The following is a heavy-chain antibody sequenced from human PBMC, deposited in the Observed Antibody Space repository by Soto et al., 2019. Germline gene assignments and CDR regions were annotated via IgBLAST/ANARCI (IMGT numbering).Heavy chain of an antibody. V-gene: IGHV3-23*01. Sequence: EVQLLESGGDLAQPGGSLRLICAASGFTFSNYAMTWVRQAPGKGLEWVSTITSAGSTFYGDTVKGRCTISRDNSKSTLYLQMNSLGAEATAVYYCAKTDKFHAQSSGWANRFDSWGQGTLVTVSS. D-gene: IGHD6-19*01. CDR3: AKTDKFHAQSSGWANRFDS. CDR1: GFTFSNYA. CDR2: ITSAGST. J-gene: IGHJ4*02.